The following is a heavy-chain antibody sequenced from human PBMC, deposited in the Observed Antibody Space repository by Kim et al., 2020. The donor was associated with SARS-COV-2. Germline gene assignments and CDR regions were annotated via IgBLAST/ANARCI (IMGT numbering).Heavy chain of an antibody. CDR1: GFTFSDYY. CDR2: ISSSSYT. CDR3: ARTVMVRGVICWFDP. J-gene: IGHJ5*02. Sequence: GGSLRLSCAASGFTFSDYYMSWIRQAPGKGLEWVSYISSSSYTNYADSVKGRFTISRDNAKNSLYLQMNSLRAEDTAVYYCARTVMVRGVICWFDPWGQGTLVTVSS. V-gene: IGHV3-11*03. D-gene: IGHD3-10*01.